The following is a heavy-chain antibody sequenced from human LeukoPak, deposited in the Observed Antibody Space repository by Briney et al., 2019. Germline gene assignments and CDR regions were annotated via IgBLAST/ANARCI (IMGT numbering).Heavy chain of an antibody. D-gene: IGHD3-9*01. CDR1: GGSISSYY. V-gene: IGHV4-59*08. CDR3: ARHGIGYDILTGYYDSWFDP. Sequence: SETLSLTCTVSGGSISSYYWSWIRQPPGKGLEWIGYIYYSGSTNYNPTLKSRVTISVDTSKNQFSLKLSSVTAADTAVYYCARHGIGYDILTGYYDSWFDPWGQGTLVTVSS. J-gene: IGHJ5*02. CDR2: IYYSGST.